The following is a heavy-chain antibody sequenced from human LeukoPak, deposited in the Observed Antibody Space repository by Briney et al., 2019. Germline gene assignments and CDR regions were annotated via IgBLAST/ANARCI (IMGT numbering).Heavy chain of an antibody. J-gene: IGHJ4*02. D-gene: IGHD6-19*01. CDR3: ARDPHSSGWIDY. CDR1: GGSISSYY. Sequence: SETLSLTCTVSGGSISSYYWSWIRQPAGRGLEWIGRIYTSGSTNYNPSLKSRVTMSVDTSKNQFSLKLSSVTAADTAVYYCARDPHSSGWIDYWGQGTLVTLSS. CDR2: IYTSGST. V-gene: IGHV4-4*07.